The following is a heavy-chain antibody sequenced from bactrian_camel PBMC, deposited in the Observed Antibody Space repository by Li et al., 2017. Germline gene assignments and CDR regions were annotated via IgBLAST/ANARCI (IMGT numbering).Heavy chain of an antibody. V-gene: IGHV3S36*01. CDR3: AADPKWWHLSLAPADFGF. Sequence: VQLVESGGGAVHPGGSLRLSCTAPLVTSDQCGVIWYRQVTGRGREWISQIKTGGTTTYADSVKGRFSISKDNAKNTLFLQMNGLKPEDTAVYYCAADPKWWHLSLAPADFGFWGQGTQVTVS. CDR2: IKTGGTT. J-gene: IGHJ6*01. CDR1: LVTSDQCG. D-gene: IGHD7*01.